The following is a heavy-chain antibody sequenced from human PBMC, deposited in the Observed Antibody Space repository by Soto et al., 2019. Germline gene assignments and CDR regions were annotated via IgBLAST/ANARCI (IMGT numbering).Heavy chain of an antibody. CDR1: GFSFSSFW. CDR3: ARVVI. Sequence: EVQLVESGGGLVQPGGSQRLSCAASGFSFSSFWMSWVRQAPGKGLEWVAAIKEDGSEKNYVASVRGPCTISRDNAKNSLYLQINSLRADDTAVYYCARVVIWGQGSLVTVSS. J-gene: IGHJ4*02. V-gene: IGHV3-7*05. CDR2: IKEDGSEK.